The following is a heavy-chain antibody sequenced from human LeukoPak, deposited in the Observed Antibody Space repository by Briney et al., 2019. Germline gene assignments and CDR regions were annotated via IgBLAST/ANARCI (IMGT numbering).Heavy chain of an antibody. J-gene: IGHJ4*02. CDR1: GFTFRNYW. Sequence: GGSLRLSCAASGFTFRNYWMTWVRQAPGKGLEWVANIKHDGGEKYYVGSVKGRFTISRDNAKNSLYLQMNSLRVDDTAVYYCARGPIADYWGQGTLVTVSS. CDR3: ARGPIADY. CDR2: IKHDGGEK. V-gene: IGHV3-7*01.